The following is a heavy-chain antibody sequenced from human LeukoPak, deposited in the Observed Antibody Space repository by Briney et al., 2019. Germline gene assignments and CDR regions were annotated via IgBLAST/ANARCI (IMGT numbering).Heavy chain of an antibody. Sequence: GASVKVSCKASGYTFTGYYMHWMRQAPGKGLEWMGCINPNSGGTNYAQKFQGRVTMTRDTSISTAYMELSRLRSDDTAVYYCARVYYYGSGSYYGAFDIWGQGTMVTVSS. CDR3: ARVYYYGSGSYYGAFDI. J-gene: IGHJ3*02. CDR2: INPNSGGT. CDR1: GYTFTGYY. D-gene: IGHD3-10*01. V-gene: IGHV1-2*02.